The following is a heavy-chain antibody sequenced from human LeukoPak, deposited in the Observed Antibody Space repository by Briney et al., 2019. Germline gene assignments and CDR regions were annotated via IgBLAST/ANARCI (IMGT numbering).Heavy chain of an antibody. D-gene: IGHD3-22*01. V-gene: IGHV3-30-3*01. CDR2: ISYDGSNK. CDR1: GFTFSSYA. CDR3: ARGDKYYYDSSGGDFDY. J-gene: IGHJ4*02. Sequence: PGRSLRLSCAASGFTFSSYAMHWVRQAPGKGLEWVAVISYDGSNKYYADSVKGRFTISRDNSKNTLYLQMNSLRAEDTAVYYCARGDKYYYDSSGGDFDYWGQGTLVTVSS.